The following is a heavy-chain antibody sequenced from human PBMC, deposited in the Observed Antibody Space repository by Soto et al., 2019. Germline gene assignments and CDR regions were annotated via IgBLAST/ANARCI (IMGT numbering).Heavy chain of an antibody. CDR2: AHHSGRT. V-gene: IGHV4-4*02. CDR1: GDSMSSSNW. J-gene: IGHJ4*02. D-gene: IGHD3-10*01. Sequence: SETLSLTCTVSGDSMSSSNWWNWVRQPPGKGLEWIGEAHHSGRTNYNPSLRSRVTISVDRSQNLFSLKLSSVTAADTAVYYCAGVRGINVFDYWGQGTLVTVSS. CDR3: AGVRGINVFDY.